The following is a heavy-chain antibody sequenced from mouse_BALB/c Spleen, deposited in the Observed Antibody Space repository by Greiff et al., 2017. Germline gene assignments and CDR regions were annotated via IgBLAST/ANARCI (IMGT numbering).Heavy chain of an antibody. J-gene: IGHJ1*01. CDR2: ISYSGST. Sequence: DVQLQESGPGLVKPSQSLSLTCTVTGYSITSDYAWNWIRQFPGNKLEWMGYISYSGSTSYNPSLKSRISITRDTSKNQFFLQLNSVTTEDTATYYCAREDGNQGVWGAGTTVTVSS. V-gene: IGHV3-2*02. CDR3: AREDGNQGV. CDR1: GYSITSDYA. D-gene: IGHD2-1*01.